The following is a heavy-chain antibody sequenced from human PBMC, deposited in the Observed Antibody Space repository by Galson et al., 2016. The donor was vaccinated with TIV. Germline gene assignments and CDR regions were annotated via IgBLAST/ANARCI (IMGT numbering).Heavy chain of an antibody. CDR1: GFTFDSYT. CDR2: ISHDGNNK. CDR3: TRDGRGNWEYVDYFDY. V-gene: IGHV3-30-3*01. D-gene: IGHD7-27*01. J-gene: IGHJ4*02. Sequence: SLRLSCAASGFTFDSYTFHWVRQTPGKGLEWVAIISHDGNNKDFADSVQGRFTISRDSSKSTVFLQMNSLRLEDTAVYYCTRDGRGNWEYVDYFDYWGQGTLVSVSS.